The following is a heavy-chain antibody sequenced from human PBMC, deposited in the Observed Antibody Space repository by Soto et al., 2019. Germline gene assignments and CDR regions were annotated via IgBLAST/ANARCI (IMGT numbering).Heavy chain of an antibody. D-gene: IGHD6-13*01. CDR1: GYTFTSYG. CDR3: ARDSGSHIAAAGTSDY. V-gene: IGHV1-18*01. CDR2: ISAYNGNT. J-gene: IGHJ4*02. Sequence: ASVKVSCKASGYTFTSYGISWVRRAPGQGLEWMGWISAYNGNTNYAQKLQGRVTMTTDTSTSTAYMELRSLRSDDTAVYYCARDSGSHIAAAGTSDYWGQRTLVPVSS.